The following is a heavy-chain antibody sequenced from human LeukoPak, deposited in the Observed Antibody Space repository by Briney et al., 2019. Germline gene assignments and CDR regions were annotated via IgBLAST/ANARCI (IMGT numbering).Heavy chain of an antibody. CDR2: FDPEDGET. D-gene: IGHD3-22*01. Sequence: ASVKVSCKVSGYTLTELSMHWVRQAPGKGLEWMGGFDPEDGETIYAQKFQGRVTITEDTSTDTAYMELSSLRSEDTAVYYCASHFLDYYDSSGYNFNWFDPWGQGTLVTVSS. V-gene: IGHV1-24*01. J-gene: IGHJ5*02. CDR1: GYTLTELS. CDR3: ASHFLDYYDSSGYNFNWFDP.